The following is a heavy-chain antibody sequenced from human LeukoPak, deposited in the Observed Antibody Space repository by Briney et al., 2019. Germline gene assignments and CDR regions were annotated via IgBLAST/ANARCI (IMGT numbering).Heavy chain of an antibody. J-gene: IGHJ4*02. D-gene: IGHD2-2*01. CDR2: IRYDGSNK. CDR3: AKARGVVPAAAD. Sequence: GGSLRLSCAASGFTFSSYGMHWVRQAPGKGLEWVAFIRYDGSNKYYADSVKGRFTISRDNSKNTLYLQMNSLRAEDTVVYYCAKARGVVPAAADWGQGTLVTVSS. V-gene: IGHV3-30*02. CDR1: GFTFSSYG.